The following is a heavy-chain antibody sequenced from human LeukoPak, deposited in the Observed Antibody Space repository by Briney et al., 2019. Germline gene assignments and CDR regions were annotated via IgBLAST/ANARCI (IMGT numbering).Heavy chain of an antibody. CDR3: ARDRPATENWYLDL. V-gene: IGHV4-59*01. Sequence: SETLSLTCSVSGGSSSNYYWSWIRQPPGKGLEWIGYMYYSGSTNYNPSLKGRVTISVDTSKNQFSLKLSSVTAADTAVYYCARDRPATENWYLDLWGRGTLVTVSS. CDR2: MYYSGST. D-gene: IGHD1-26*01. J-gene: IGHJ2*01. CDR1: GGSSSNYY.